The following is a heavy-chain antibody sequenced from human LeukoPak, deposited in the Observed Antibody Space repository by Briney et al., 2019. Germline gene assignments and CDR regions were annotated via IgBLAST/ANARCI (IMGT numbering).Heavy chain of an antibody. J-gene: IGHJ3*02. CDR1: GGTFSSYA. CDR3: ARFPTGGSGWYVPAFDI. Sequence: ASVKVSCKASGGTFSSYAISWVRQAPGQGLEWMGRIIPILGIANYAQKFQGRVTITADKSTSTAYMELSSLRSEDTAVYYCARFPTGGSGWYVPAFDIWGQGTMVTVSS. CDR2: IIPILGIA. V-gene: IGHV1-69*04. D-gene: IGHD6-19*01.